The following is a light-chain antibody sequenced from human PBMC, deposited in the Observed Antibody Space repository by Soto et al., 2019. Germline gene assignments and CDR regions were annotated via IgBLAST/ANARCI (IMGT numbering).Light chain of an antibody. Sequence: DIVLTQSPGTLSLSPGERATLSCRASQSVSSSYLAWYQQKPGQAPRLLIYGATSRATGIPDRFSGSGSGTDFTLTISRLEPEDFAVYYCQQYGGSRWTFGQGTKVEIK. CDR2: GAT. J-gene: IGKJ1*01. CDR3: QQYGGSRWT. CDR1: QSVSSSY. V-gene: IGKV3-20*01.